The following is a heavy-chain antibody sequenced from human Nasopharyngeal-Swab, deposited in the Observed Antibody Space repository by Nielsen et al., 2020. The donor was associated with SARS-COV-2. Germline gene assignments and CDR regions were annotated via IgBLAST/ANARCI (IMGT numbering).Heavy chain of an antibody. Sequence: GESLTISCAASGFTFSSYAMSWVRQAPGPGLESFSAISGSGGSTYYADSVKGRFTISRDNSKNTLYLQMNSLRAEYTAVYYCAKLIGRTYDYVWGSYERAIHWGQGTLVTVSS. CDR1: GFTFSSYA. D-gene: IGHD3-16*01. CDR2: ISGSGGST. V-gene: IGHV3-23*01. J-gene: IGHJ4*02. CDR3: AKLIGRTYDYVWGSYERAIH.